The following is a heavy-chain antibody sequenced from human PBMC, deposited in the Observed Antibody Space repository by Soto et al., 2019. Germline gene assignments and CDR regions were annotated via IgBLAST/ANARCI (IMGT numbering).Heavy chain of an antibody. Sequence: PEGSLRLSCSASGFVFGDYAVTWVRQAPGKGLEWVGVGRSETYGGSTEYAASVKGRFRISRDDSESIAYLQMTGLKTEDTAVYYCTRGRGTSGWYADYWGKGILVTVSS. CDR3: TRGRGTSGWYADY. CDR2: GRSETYGGST. CDR1: GFVFGDYA. J-gene: IGHJ4*02. D-gene: IGHD6-13*01. V-gene: IGHV3-49*04.